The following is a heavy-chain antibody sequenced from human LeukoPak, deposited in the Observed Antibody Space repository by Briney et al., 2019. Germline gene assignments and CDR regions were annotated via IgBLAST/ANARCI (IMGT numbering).Heavy chain of an antibody. CDR2: MNPNSGNT. D-gene: IGHD5-18*01. V-gene: IGHV1-8*01. Sequence: EASVKVSCKASGYTFTSYDINWVRQATGQGLEWMGWMNPNSGNTGYAQKFQGRVTMTRNTSISTAYMELSSLRSEDTAVYYCARDGYSYGRDAFDIWGQGTMVTVSS. CDR3: ARDGYSYGRDAFDI. CDR1: GYTFTSYD. J-gene: IGHJ3*02.